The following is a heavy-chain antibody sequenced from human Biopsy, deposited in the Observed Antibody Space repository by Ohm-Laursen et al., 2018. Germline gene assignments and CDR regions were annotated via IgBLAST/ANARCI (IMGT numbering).Heavy chain of an antibody. V-gene: IGHV3-13*01. Sequence: SLRLPCAASGFTFSSYDMHWVRQVPGKGLEWVSAIGTAADIYYSGSVKGRFTISRKNAKNSLYLQMNSLRAGDTAVYYCARGTFRYDSSGYSWLDPWGQGTLVTVSS. D-gene: IGHD3-22*01. J-gene: IGHJ5*02. CDR2: IGTAADI. CDR1: GFTFSSYD. CDR3: ARGTFRYDSSGYSWLDP.